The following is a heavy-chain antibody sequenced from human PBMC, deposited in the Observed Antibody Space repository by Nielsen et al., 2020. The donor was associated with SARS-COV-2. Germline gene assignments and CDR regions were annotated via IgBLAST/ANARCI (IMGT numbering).Heavy chain of an antibody. CDR1: GGSFSGYY. D-gene: IGHD6-13*01. Sequence: SETLSLTCAVYGGSFSGYYLIWIRQPPGKGLEWIGEINHSGSTNYNPSLKSRVTISVDTSKNQFSLKLSSVTAADTAVYYCARGVPGIAASPYYYYMDVWGKGTTVTVSS. J-gene: IGHJ6*03. CDR2: INHSGST. CDR3: ARGVPGIAASPYYYYMDV. V-gene: IGHV4-34*01.